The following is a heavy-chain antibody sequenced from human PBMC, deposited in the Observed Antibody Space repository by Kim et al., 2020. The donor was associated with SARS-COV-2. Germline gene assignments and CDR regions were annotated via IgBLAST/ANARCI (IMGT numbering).Heavy chain of an antibody. Sequence: SETLSLTCSVSGASIRGSGHYWSWIRQVPGKGLEYIGYIFYSGSTYYNPSFNSRVTMSVETSKNQFSLRVSSATAADTGVYYCVRVSGSGNFVYYGMDV. CDR1: GASIRGSGHY. D-gene: IGHD3-10*01. J-gene: IGHJ6*01. CDR2: IFYSGST. V-gene: IGHV4-30-4*02. CDR3: VRVSGSGNFVYYGMDV.